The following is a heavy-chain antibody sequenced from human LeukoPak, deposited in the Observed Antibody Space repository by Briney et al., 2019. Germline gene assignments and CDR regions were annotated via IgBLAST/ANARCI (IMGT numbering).Heavy chain of an antibody. CDR1: GFTLSSYW. V-gene: IGHV3-74*01. D-gene: IGHD3-22*01. CDR3: AKDRWYYYDSSGYCLDY. J-gene: IGHJ4*02. Sequence: GGSLRLSCAASGFTLSSYWMHWVRQAPGKGLVWVSRINGDGSSTPYANSVKGRFTISRDNAKNTLYLQMHSLRADDTAVYYCAKDRWYYYDSSGYCLDYWGQGTLVTVSS. CDR2: INGDGSST.